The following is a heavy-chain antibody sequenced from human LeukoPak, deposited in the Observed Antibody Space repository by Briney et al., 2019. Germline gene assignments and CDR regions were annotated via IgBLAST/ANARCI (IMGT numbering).Heavy chain of an antibody. CDR3: ARDGYSSSWHFFDY. J-gene: IGHJ4*02. D-gene: IGHD6-13*01. V-gene: IGHV4-4*07. CDR1: GRSISSYY. Sequence: SETLSLTCTVSGRSISSYYWIWMRHPAGKGLECIGRINSSGSTNYNPSLKSRVTMSADTSKNQFSLKLSSVTAADTAVYYCARDGYSSSWHFFDYWGQGTLVTVSS. CDR2: INSSGST.